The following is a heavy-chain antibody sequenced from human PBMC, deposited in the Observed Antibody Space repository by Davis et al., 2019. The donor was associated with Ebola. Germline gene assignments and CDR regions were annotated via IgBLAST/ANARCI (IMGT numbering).Heavy chain of an antibody. Sequence: GGSLRLSCAASGFTFSSYAMSWVRQAPGKGLEWVSAISGSGGSTYYADSVKGRFTISRDNSKNTLYLQMNSLRAEDTAVYYCARDITIFGVGLFDPWGQGTLVTVSS. D-gene: IGHD3-3*01. CDR3: ARDITIFGVGLFDP. CDR1: GFTFSSYA. V-gene: IGHV3-23*01. J-gene: IGHJ5*02. CDR2: ISGSGGST.